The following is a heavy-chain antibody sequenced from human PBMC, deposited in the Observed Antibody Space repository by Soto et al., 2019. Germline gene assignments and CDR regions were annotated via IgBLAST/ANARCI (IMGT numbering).Heavy chain of an antibody. V-gene: IGHV1-2*04. Sequence: ASVKVSCKASGYTFTSYAMHWVRQAPGQGLEWMGWINPNSGGTKYAQKFQGWVTMTRDTSISTAYMELSRLRSDDTAVYYCARDGGIDTFFDYWGQGTLVTVSS. CDR2: INPNSGGT. D-gene: IGHD3-16*01. J-gene: IGHJ4*02. CDR3: ARDGGIDTFFDY. CDR1: GYTFTSYA.